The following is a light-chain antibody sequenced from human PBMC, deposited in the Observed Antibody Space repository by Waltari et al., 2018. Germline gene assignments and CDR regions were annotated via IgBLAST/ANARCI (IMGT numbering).Light chain of an antibody. V-gene: IGKV3-15*01. CDR2: DAT. CDR1: QSVGSN. J-gene: IGKJ1*01. Sequence: EIVMTQSPATLSVSAGERATLSCRASQSVGSNLAWYQQRPGQAPRLLIYDATTRATGIPARFSGSGSGTEFTLTISSLQSDDSATYWCQTYNNYGTFGQGTKVEI. CDR3: QTYNNYGT.